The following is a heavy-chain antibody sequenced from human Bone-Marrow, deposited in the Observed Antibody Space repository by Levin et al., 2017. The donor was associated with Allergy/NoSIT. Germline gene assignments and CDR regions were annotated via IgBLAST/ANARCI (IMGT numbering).Heavy chain of an antibody. V-gene: IGHV1-3*01. CDR2: INVGNGNT. CDR3: AREVSGDSAVGLDI. CDR1: GFSLSSCE. Sequence: ASVKVSCKASGFSLSSCEMHLVRQAPAQRLEWMGWINVGNGNTKYSQKSQGRVTITRVTSATTTYMALSSLRSQDTAVYYCAREVSGDSAVGLDIWGQGTLVTVSS. J-gene: IGHJ3*02. D-gene: IGHD6-19*01.